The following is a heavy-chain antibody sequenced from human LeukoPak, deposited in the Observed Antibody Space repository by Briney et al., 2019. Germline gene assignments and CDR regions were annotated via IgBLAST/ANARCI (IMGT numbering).Heavy chain of an antibody. Sequence: GGSLRLSCSASGFTFSTYAMHWVRQAPGKGLEYVSSISSKGGSTHYADSLKARFTISRDNSKNTLYLQMSSLRPEDTAVYFCVGEVWGADYYFDYWGQGTLVTVSS. D-gene: IGHD7-27*01. CDR2: ISSKGGST. V-gene: IGHV3-64D*06. CDR3: VGEVWGADYYFDY. J-gene: IGHJ4*02. CDR1: GFTFSTYA.